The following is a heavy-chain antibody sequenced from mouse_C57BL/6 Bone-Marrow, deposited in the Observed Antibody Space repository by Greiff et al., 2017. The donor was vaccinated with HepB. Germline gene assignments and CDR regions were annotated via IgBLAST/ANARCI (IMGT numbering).Heavy chain of an antibody. CDR1: GFTFSDYG. V-gene: IGHV5-17*01. Sequence: EVKVVESGGGLVKPGGSLKLSCAASGFTFSDYGMHWVRQAPEKGLEWVAYISSGSSTIYYADTVKGRFTISRDNAKNTLFLQMTRLRSEDTAMYYCASNSWFAYWGQGTLVTVSA. CDR3: ASNSWFAY. CDR2: ISSGSSTI. J-gene: IGHJ3*01.